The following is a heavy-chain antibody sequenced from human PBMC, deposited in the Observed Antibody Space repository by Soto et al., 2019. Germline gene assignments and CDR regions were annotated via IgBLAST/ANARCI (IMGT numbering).Heavy chain of an antibody. D-gene: IGHD6-13*01. CDR2: INAGNGNT. CDR3: ARELPFIAAAGLDDWFDP. CDR1: GYTFTSYA. V-gene: IGHV1-3*01. Sequence: GASVKVSCKASGYTFTSYAMHWVRQAPGQRLEWMGWINAGNGNTKYSQKFQGRVTITRDTSASTAYMELSSLRSEDTAVYYCARELPFIAAAGLDDWFDPWGQGTLVTVSS. J-gene: IGHJ5*02.